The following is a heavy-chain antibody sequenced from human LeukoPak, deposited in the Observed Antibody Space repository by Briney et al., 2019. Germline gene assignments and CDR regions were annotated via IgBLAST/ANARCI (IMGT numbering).Heavy chain of an antibody. J-gene: IGHJ4*02. Sequence: PSETLSLTCTVSGGSITGTTEYWGWIRQPPEKGPEWLGSIYHGGTTFYNPSLQSRVTISLDKSKNQFSLRLSSVTAADTALYFCARHVGYCSTTRCYSFDYWGQGSLVTVSS. V-gene: IGHV4-39*01. CDR1: GGSITGTTEY. CDR3: ARHVGYCSTTRCYSFDY. D-gene: IGHD2-2*01. CDR2: IYHGGTT.